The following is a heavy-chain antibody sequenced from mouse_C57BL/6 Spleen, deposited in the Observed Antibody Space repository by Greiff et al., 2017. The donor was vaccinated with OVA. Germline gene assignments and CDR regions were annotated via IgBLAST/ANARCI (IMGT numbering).Heavy chain of an antibody. D-gene: IGHD3-2*02. Sequence: QVQLQQSGAELVKPGASVKISCKASGYAFSSYWMNWVKQRPGKGLEWIGQIYPGDGDTNYNGKFKGKATLTADKSSSTAYMQLSSLTSEDSAVYFCARRGSSGYFDYWGQGTTLTVSS. CDR1: GYAFSSYW. CDR2: IYPGDGDT. CDR3: ARRGSSGYFDY. J-gene: IGHJ2*01. V-gene: IGHV1-80*01.